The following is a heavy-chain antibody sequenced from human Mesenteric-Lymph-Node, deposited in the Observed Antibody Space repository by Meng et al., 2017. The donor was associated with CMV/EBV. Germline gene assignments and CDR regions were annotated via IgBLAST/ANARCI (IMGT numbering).Heavy chain of an antibody. V-gene: IGHV3-11*05. J-gene: IGHJ4*02. CDR1: GITFGGYY. D-gene: IGHD3-3*01. CDR2: SSSTMSYT. CDR3: AKDGAYYDFWD. Sequence: LSCAASGITFGGYYMSWIRQAPGKGLEWVAYSSSTMSYTNYADSVKGRFTISRDNSKNTLYLQMNSLRAEDTAVYYCAKDGAYYDFWDWGQGTLVTVSS.